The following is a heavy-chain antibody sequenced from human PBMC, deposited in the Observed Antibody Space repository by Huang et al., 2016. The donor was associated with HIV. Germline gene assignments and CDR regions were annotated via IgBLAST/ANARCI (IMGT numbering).Heavy chain of an antibody. D-gene: IGHD3-16*01. J-gene: IGHJ4*02. V-gene: IGHV2-26*01. CDR3: ARVWGSYFDF. CDR1: GFSLNSGRMG. CDR2: IFSNDEK. Sequence: QITLKESGPVLVKPTETLTLTCTVSGFSLNSGRMGVTWMRQPPGRALEWLAQIFSNDEKSYSTSLKSRISISKDTSKSQVVLIMTNMDPADTATYYWARVWGSYFDFWGQGILVTVSS.